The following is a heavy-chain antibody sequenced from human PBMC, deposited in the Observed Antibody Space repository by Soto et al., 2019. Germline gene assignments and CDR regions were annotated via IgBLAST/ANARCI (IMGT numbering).Heavy chain of an antibody. V-gene: IGHV4-4*07. CDR3: VIDGTKTLRDWFDP. J-gene: IGHJ5*02. CDR2: IYATGTT. D-gene: IGHD1-1*01. CDR1: GASISGFY. Sequence: SETLSLTCTVSGASISGFYWSWIRKSAGKGLEWIGRIYATGTTDYNPSLKSRVMMSVDTSKKQFSLKLRSVTAADTAVYYCVIDGTKTLRDWFDPWGQGLPVTVSS.